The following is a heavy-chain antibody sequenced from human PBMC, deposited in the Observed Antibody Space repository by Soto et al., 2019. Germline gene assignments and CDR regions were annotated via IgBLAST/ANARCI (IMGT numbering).Heavy chain of an antibody. CDR1: GYTFSTYG. Sequence: VASVKVSCKASGYTFSTYGISWVRQAPGQGLEWMGWISAYNGDTETNYAQKFQGRVTMTTDTSTSAAYMELRNLRSDDTAVYYCAREAAVMAAAGPDYWG. CDR3: AREAAVMAAAGPDY. J-gene: IGHJ4*01. CDR2: ISAYNGDTET. D-gene: IGHD6-13*01. V-gene: IGHV1-18*01.